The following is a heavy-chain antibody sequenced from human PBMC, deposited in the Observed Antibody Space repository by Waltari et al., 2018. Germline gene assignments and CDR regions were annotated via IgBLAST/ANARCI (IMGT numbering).Heavy chain of an antibody. V-gene: IGHV4-4*03. CDR1: GNPFSAGHW. D-gene: IGHD2-15*01. CDR2: VRGSGKT. CDR3: ARDRGRGLYLDS. J-gene: IGHJ4*02. Sequence: QVQLQESGPGPVTPPETVSLTCRVSGNPFSAGHWWRWVRQSPGKGLEWIGQVRGSGKTNYTPSLERRVSISKYTSNKQFSLKLTFATAAGTGVYYCARDRGRGLYLDSWGQGILVTVSP.